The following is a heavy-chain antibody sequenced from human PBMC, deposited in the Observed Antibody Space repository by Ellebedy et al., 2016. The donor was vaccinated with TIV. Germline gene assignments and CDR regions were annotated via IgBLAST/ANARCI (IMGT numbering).Heavy chain of an antibody. Sequence: SETLSLTCTVSGDSINGYYWSWNRQPPGDRLQWIGYIYSSGRTSYNPSLKRRVTISVDTSKNQFSLNVTSVTAADTAVYFCARGGAYFYYYMDVWGKGTTVTVSS. CDR2: IYSSGRT. D-gene: IGHD3-16*01. J-gene: IGHJ6*03. CDR3: ARGGAYFYYYMDV. V-gene: IGHV4-59*01. CDR1: GDSINGYY.